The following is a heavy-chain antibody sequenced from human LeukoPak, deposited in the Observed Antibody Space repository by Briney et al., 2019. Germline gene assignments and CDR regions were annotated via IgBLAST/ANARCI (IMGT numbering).Heavy chain of an antibody. J-gene: IGHJ4*02. Sequence: SSETLSLTCTVSGGSISSGSYYWSWIRQPAGKGLEWIGRIYTSGSTNYNPSLKSRVTISVDTSKNQFSLKLSSVTAADTAVYYCARSPDFWSGYSDYWGQGTLVTVSS. CDR3: ARSPDFWSGYSDY. CDR1: GGSISSGSYY. CDR2: IYTSGST. D-gene: IGHD3-3*01. V-gene: IGHV4-61*02.